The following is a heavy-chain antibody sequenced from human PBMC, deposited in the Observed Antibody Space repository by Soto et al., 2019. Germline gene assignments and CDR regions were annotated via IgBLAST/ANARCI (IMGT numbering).Heavy chain of an antibody. J-gene: IGHJ4*02. V-gene: IGHV3-33*01. Sequence: QVQLVESGGGVVQPGRSLRLSCAASGFTFSAYGMHWVRQAPGKGLEWVAIIWDDGSNKNYADSVKGRFTISRDNSKNTLYLQMNSLRAEDTAVYYCARTFHSSSWLIDYWGQGTLVTVSS. CDR1: GFTFSAYG. CDR3: ARTFHSSSWLIDY. D-gene: IGHD6-13*01. CDR2: IWDDGSNK.